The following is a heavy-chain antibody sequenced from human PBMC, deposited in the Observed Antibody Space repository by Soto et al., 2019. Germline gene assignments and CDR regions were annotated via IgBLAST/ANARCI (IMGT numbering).Heavy chain of an antibody. J-gene: IGHJ6*02. CDR2: IYPGDSDT. D-gene: IGHD3-10*01. V-gene: IGHV5-51*01. Sequence: GESLKISCKGSGYSFTSYWIGWVRQMPGKGLEWMGIIYPGDSDTRYSPSFQGQVTISADKSISTAYLQWSSLKASDTAMYYCARRNTVRGTYYYGMDVWGQGTTVTVSS. CDR3: ARRNTVRGTYYYGMDV. CDR1: GYSFTSYW.